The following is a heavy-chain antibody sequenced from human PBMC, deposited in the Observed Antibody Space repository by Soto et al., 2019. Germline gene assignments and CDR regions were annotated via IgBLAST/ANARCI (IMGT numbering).Heavy chain of an antibody. J-gene: IGHJ6*03. V-gene: IGHV1-69*02. CDR1: GGTFSSYT. D-gene: IGHD2-15*01. CDR3: VGSETTSPYYYYYMDV. Sequence: ASVKVSCKASGGTFSSYTISWVRQAPGQGFEWMGRIIPILGIANYAQKFQGRVTITADKSTSTAYMELSSLRSEDTAVYYCVGSETTSPYYYYYMDVWGKGTTVTVSS. CDR2: IIPILGIA.